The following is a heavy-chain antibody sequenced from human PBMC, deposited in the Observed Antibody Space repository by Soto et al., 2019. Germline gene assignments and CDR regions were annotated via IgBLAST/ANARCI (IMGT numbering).Heavy chain of an antibody. J-gene: IGHJ4*02. Sequence: PGGSLRLSCAASGFTFSRFELHWVRQAPGKGLGWISYICSSGSTAYYTSSVEGRFTISRDNANNSVYLQMDSLRAEDTALYYCTRAAWSPYFSFYCGQGALVTVYS. CDR3: TRAAWSPYFSFY. CDR1: GFTFSRFE. V-gene: IGHV3-48*03. D-gene: IGHD3-10*01. CDR2: ICSSGSTA.